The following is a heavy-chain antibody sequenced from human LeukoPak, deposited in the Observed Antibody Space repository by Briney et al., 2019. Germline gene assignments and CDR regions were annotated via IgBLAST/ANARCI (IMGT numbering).Heavy chain of an antibody. D-gene: IGHD1-14*01. CDR2: IYHSGGT. Sequence: PSETLSLTCTVSGYSISSGYYWGWIRQPPGKGLEWIGSIYHSGGTYYNPSLKSRVTISVDTSKNQFSLKLSSVTAADTAVYYCARRGNPLDYWGQGTLVTVSS. CDR1: GYSISSGYY. J-gene: IGHJ4*02. CDR3: ARRGNPLDY. V-gene: IGHV4-38-2*02.